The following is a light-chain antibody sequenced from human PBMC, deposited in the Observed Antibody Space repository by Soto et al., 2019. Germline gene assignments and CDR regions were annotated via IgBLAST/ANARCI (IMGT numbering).Light chain of an antibody. V-gene: IGKV3-11*01. Sequence: EIVLTQSPAALSLSPGERVALSCRASQNISTYLAWYQQKPGQAPRLLVYDASNRATGIPARFGGSGSGTDFTRTISSLEPEDFALYYCQQRSTWPSITFGQGTRLELK. J-gene: IGKJ5*01. CDR3: QQRSTWPSIT. CDR2: DAS. CDR1: QNISTY.